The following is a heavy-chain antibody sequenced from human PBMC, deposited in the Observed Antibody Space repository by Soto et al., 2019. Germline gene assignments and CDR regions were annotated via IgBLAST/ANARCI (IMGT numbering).Heavy chain of an antibody. Sequence: PSETLSLTCTVSGGSISSSSYYWGWIRQPPGKGLEWIGSIYYSGSTYYNPSLKSRVTISVDTSKNQFSLKLSSVTAADTAVYYCATIRFLEWLSIPYYYYGMDVWGQGTTVT. CDR1: GGSISSSSYY. D-gene: IGHD3-3*01. CDR2: IYYSGST. CDR3: ATIRFLEWLSIPYYYYGMDV. V-gene: IGHV4-39*01. J-gene: IGHJ6*02.